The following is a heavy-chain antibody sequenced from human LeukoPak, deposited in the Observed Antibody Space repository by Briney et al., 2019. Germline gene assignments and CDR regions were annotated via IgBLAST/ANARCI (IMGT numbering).Heavy chain of an antibody. V-gene: IGHV1-2*02. CDR1: GYTFTGYY. D-gene: IGHD3-9*01. J-gene: IGHJ3*01. Sequence: ASVTVSCKASGYTFTGYYMHWVRQAPGQGLEWMGWINPNTGGTNYAQKFQGRVTMTRDTSISTAYMELSRLRSDDTAVYYCARDGDIYDILTGYYSPLAFDFWGQGTMVTVSS. CDR2: INPNTGGT. CDR3: ARDGDIYDILTGYYSPLAFDF.